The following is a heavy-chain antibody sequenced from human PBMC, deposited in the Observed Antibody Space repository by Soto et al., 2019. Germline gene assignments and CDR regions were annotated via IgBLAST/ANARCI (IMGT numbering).Heavy chain of an antibody. J-gene: IGHJ4*02. V-gene: IGHV3-30-3*01. Sequence: QVPLVESGGGVVQPGRSLRLSCAASGFTFSSYAMHWVRQAPGKGLEWVAVISYDGSNKYYADSVKGRFTISRDNSKNTLYLQMNSLRAEDTAVYYCAREVTIFGVVSPFDYWGQGNLVTVSS. CDR1: GFTFSSYA. D-gene: IGHD3-3*01. CDR2: ISYDGSNK. CDR3: AREVTIFGVVSPFDY.